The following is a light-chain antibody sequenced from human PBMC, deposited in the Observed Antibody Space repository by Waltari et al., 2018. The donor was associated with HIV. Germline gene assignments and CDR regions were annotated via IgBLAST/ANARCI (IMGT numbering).Light chain of an antibody. Sequence: QSVLTQPPSVSGAPGQRVTISCPGSSSNIGAGYDVPWYQQLPGTAPTLLIYGTNNRPSGVPDRFSGSKSGTSASLAITGLQAEDEAEYYCQSYDSSLSGWVVFGGGTKVTVL. V-gene: IGLV1-40*01. CDR1: SSNIGAGYD. J-gene: IGLJ2*01. CDR3: QSYDSSLSGWVV. CDR2: GTN.